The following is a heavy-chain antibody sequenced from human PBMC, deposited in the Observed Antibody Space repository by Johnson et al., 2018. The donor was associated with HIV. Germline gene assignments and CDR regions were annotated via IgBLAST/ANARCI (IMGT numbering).Heavy chain of an antibody. CDR1: GFTFSNAW. CDR3: TTDDYDSSGRTYDI. D-gene: IGHD3-22*01. J-gene: IGHJ3*02. Sequence: VQLVESGGGLVQPGGSLRLSCAASGFTFSNAWMSWVRQAPGKGLEWVGRINSKTDGGTTDYAAPVKGRFTISRDDSKNTLYLQMNSLKTEDTAEYYCTTDDYDSSGRTYDIGGQGTMVTVSS. CDR2: INSKTDGGTT. V-gene: IGHV3-15*01.